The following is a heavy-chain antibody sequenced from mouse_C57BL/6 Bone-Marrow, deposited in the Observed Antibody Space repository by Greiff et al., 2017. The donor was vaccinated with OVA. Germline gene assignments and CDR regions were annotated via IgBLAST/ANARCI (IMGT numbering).Heavy chain of an antibody. Sequence: DVKLQESGGGLVKPGGSLKLSCAASGFTFSSYAMSWVRQTPEKRLEWVATISDGGSYTYYPDNVKGRFTISRDNAKNNLYLQMSHLKSEDTAMYYCAREPTYWGQGTLVTVSA. J-gene: IGHJ3*01. CDR2: ISDGGSYT. V-gene: IGHV5-4*01. CDR3: AREPTY. CDR1: GFTFSSYA. D-gene: IGHD6-5*01.